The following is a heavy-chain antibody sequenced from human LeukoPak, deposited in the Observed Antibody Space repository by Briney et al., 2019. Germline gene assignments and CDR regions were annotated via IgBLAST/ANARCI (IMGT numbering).Heavy chain of an antibody. D-gene: IGHD2/OR15-2a*01. CDR3: ARCQHTTGHCYFDP. V-gene: IGHV3-23*01. Sequence: PGGSLRLSCAVSGFNFNNYAMSWVRQAPEKGLEWVPAISGSGGNTYYADSVKGRFTISRDNSKNTLFLQMDTLRADDTAVYSCARCQHTTGHCYFDPWGQGTQVTVSS. CDR1: GFNFNNYA. J-gene: IGHJ4*02. CDR2: ISGSGGNT.